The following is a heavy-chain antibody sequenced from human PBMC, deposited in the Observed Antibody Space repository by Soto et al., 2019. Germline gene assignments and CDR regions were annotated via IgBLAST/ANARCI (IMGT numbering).Heavy chain of an antibody. V-gene: IGHV1-46*01. D-gene: IGHD3-22*01. Sequence: GASVKVSCKASGYTFTSYYMHWVRQAPGQGLEWMGIINPSGGSTSYAQKFQGRVTMTRDTSTSTVYMELSSLRSEDTAVYYCARGNPITMIVGQLGEDIHYSGQATLVTVSS. J-gene: IGHJ4*02. CDR3: ARGNPITMIVGQLGEDIHY. CDR1: GYTFTSYY. CDR2: INPSGGST.